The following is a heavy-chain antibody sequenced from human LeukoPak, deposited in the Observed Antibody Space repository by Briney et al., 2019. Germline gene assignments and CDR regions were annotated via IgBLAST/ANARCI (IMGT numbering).Heavy chain of an antibody. V-gene: IGHV4-39*01. CDR3: ARQGCTNGVCYVADY. CDR2: IYYSGST. CDR1: GGSISSSSYY. D-gene: IGHD2-8*01. Sequence: NSSETLSLTCTVSGGSISSSSYYWGWLRQPPGKGLEWIASIYYSGSTYYNPSLRSRVTISVDTSKNQFSLKLSSVTAADTAVYYCARQGCTNGVCYVADYWGQGTLVTVSS. J-gene: IGHJ4*02.